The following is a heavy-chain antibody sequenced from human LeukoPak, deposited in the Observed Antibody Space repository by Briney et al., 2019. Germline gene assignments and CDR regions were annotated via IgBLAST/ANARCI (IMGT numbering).Heavy chain of an antibody. CDR1: GFSFSRYW. D-gene: IGHD2/OR15-2a*01. CDR3: ASDRSMSGPPFSNWFDP. Sequence: GGSLRLSCAASGFSFSRYWMSWVRQAPGKGLEWVANIRQDGSEKYYGDSVEGRFTISRDNAKNSLYLQMNSLRGEDAAVYYCASDRSMSGPPFSNWFDPWGQGTLVSVSS. J-gene: IGHJ5*02. V-gene: IGHV3-7*01. CDR2: IRQDGSEK.